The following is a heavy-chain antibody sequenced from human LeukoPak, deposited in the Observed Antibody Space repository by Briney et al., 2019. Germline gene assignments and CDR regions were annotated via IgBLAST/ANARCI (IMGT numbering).Heavy chain of an antibody. D-gene: IGHD3-10*01. CDR3: ARARGVKLWFDY. Sequence: SGTLSLTCTVSGGSLSSDYWSWIRQSPGKGLEWIGHIHYSGSASYNPSLKSRATISVDTSKNQFSLKLSSVSAADTAIYYCARARGVKLWFDYWGQGTPVIVSS. CDR1: GGSLSSDY. V-gene: IGHV4-59*01. J-gene: IGHJ5*01. CDR2: IHYSGSA.